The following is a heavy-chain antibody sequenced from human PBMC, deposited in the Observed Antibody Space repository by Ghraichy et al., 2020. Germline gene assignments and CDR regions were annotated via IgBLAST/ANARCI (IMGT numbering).Heavy chain of an antibody. Sequence: ETLSLTCTVSGGSISSYYWSWIRQPPGKGLEWIGYIYYTGSTNYNPSLQSRVTISVDTSKNRFSLKLTSVTAADTAVYYCARQPEQPYTAYGYYFDYWGQGTLVTVSS. J-gene: IGHJ4*02. CDR3: ARQPEQPYTAYGYYFDY. D-gene: IGHD1/OR15-1a*01. V-gene: IGHV4-59*01. CDR1: GGSISSYY. CDR2: IYYTGST.